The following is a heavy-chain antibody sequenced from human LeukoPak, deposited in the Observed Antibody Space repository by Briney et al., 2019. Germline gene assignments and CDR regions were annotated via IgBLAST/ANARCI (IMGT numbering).Heavy chain of an antibody. Sequence: ASVKVSCKASGYTFTSYAMNWGQQPPGQGLEWMEWINTNTGNPTYAQGFTGRFVFSLDTSVSTAYLQISSLKAEDTAVYYCAREAVGATRGAFDIWGQGTMVTVSS. CDR1: GYTFTSYA. J-gene: IGHJ3*02. CDR2: INTNTGNP. CDR3: AREAVGATRGAFDI. V-gene: IGHV7-4-1*02. D-gene: IGHD1-26*01.